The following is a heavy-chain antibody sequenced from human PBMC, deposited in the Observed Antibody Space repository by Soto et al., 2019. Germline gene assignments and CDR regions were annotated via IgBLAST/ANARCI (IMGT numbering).Heavy chain of an antibody. CDR2: INPNSGGT. J-gene: IGHJ5*02. V-gene: IGHV1-2*02. D-gene: IGHD6-6*01. Sequence: QVQLVQSGAEVKKPGASVKVSCKASGYTFTGYYMHWVRQAPGQGLEWMGWINPNSGGTNYAQKFQGRVTMTRDTSIITAYMELSRLRSDDTAVYYCARDHALRSSSSGADSWFDPWGQGTLVTVSS. CDR3: ARDHALRSSSSGADSWFDP. CDR1: GYTFTGYY.